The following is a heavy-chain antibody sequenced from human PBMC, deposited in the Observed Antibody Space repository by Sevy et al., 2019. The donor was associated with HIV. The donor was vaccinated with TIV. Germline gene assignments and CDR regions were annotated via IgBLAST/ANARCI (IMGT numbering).Heavy chain of an antibody. CDR2: INQDGDEK. V-gene: IGHV3-7*01. CDR1: GFTFSDSW. CDR3: ATFSVGY. J-gene: IGHJ4*02. Sequence: GGSLRLSCAASGFTFSDSWMHWVRQAPGKGLEWVANINQDGDEKYYVDSVKGRFTISRDNAKNSLYLQMNSLRDDDTAVYYWATFSVGYWGQGTLVTVSS. D-gene: IGHD3-3*01.